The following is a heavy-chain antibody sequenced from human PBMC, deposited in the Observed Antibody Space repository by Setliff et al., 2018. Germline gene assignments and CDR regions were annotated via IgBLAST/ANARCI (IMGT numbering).Heavy chain of an antibody. V-gene: IGHV4-38-2*02. CDR2: IGHTGST. Sequence: PSETLSLTCTVSGYSISSGYIWGWIRQPPGKGLEWVGNIGHTGSTNYNPSLKSRVTISVDTSKNQFSLKVNSVTVADTAVYYCARSFSRREKFLLDYWGQGALVTVSS. J-gene: IGHJ4*02. CDR3: ARSFSRREKFLLDY. CDR1: GYSISSGYI.